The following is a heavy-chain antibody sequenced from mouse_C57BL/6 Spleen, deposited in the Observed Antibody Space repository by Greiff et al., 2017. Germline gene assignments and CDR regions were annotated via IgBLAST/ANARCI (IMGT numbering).Heavy chain of an antibody. V-gene: IGHV1-52*01. CDR3: ARLDDLDY. CDR1: GYTFTSYW. D-gene: IGHD2-3*01. CDR2: IDPSDRET. Sequence: QVQLQQPGAELVRPGSSVKLSCKASGYTFTSYWLHWVKQRPIQGLEWIGNIDPSDRETHYNQKFKDKATLTVDKSSSTAYMQLSSLTSEDSAVYYCARLDDLDYWGQGTTLTVSS. J-gene: IGHJ2*01.